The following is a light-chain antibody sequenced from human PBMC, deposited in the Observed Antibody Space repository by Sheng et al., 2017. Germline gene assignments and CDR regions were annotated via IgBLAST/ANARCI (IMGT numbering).Light chain of an antibody. CDR1: SSDVGGYDY. CDR3: SSYTSSNTWV. Sequence: QSALTQPPSASGSPGQSVTISCTGTSSDVGGYDYVSWYQQHPGKAPKLVICEVSKRPSGVPDRFSGSKSGNTASLTISGLQAEDEADYYCSSYTSSNTWVFGGGTKLTVL. CDR2: EVS. J-gene: IGLJ3*02. V-gene: IGLV2-8*01.